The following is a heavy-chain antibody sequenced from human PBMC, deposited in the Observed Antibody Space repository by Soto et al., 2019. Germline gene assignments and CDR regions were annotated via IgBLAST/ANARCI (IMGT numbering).Heavy chain of an antibody. CDR1: GGTFSSYA. V-gene: IGHV3-21*01. J-gene: IGHJ6*02. Sequence: SCKASGGTFSSYAISWVRQAPGKGLEWVSSISSSSFSINYADSVKGRFSISRDNAQNSLHLQMNNLRAEDTAVYYCARNESSNIYGMDVWGQGTTVTVSS. CDR2: ISSSSFSI. D-gene: IGHD6-6*01. CDR3: ARNESSNIYGMDV.